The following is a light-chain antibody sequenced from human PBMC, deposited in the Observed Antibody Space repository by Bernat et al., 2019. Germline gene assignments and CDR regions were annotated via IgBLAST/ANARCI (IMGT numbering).Light chain of an antibody. Sequence: SFELTQPPSVSVSPGQTATITCSGDKLGTKFTCWYQQKPGQSPVVVIYRDDERPSGIPERFSGSHSGNTATLTISGAQAMDEANYYCQAWDSSVGVFGGGTKLTVL. J-gene: IGLJ2*01. CDR1: KLGTKF. CDR2: RDD. CDR3: QAWDSSVGV. V-gene: IGLV3-1*01.